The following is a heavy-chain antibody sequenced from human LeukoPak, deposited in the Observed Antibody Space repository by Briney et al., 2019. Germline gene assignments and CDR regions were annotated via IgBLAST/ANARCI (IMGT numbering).Heavy chain of an antibody. V-gene: IGHV4-34*01. J-gene: IGHJ6*03. CDR2: INHSGST. D-gene: IGHD6-6*01. Sequence: PSETLSLTCAVYGGSFSGYYWSWIRQPPGKGLEWIGEINHSGSTNYNPSLKSRVTISVDTSKNQFSLKLSSVTAADTAVYYCASLRYSSSRPNYYNYYMDVWGKGTTVTVYS. CDR3: ASLRYSSSRPNYYNYYMDV. CDR1: GGSFSGYY.